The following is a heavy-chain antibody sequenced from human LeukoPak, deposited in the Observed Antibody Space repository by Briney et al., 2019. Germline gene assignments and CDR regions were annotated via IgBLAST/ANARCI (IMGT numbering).Heavy chain of an antibody. Sequence: GGSLRLSCVASGFTFSTYGMSWVRQAPGKGLEWVSAISNSGGSTYYAGSVKGRFTISRDNSKNTQYLQMNSLRAEDTAVYYCAKARYHDMPLDYWGQGTLVTVSS. D-gene: IGHD3-9*01. CDR1: GFTFSTYG. CDR3: AKARYHDMPLDY. CDR2: ISNSGGST. V-gene: IGHV3-23*01. J-gene: IGHJ4*02.